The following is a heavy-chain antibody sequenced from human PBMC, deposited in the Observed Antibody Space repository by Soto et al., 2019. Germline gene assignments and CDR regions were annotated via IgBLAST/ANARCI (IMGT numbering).Heavy chain of an antibody. D-gene: IGHD2-2*01. CDR1: GGSISSGGYY. CDR2: IYYSGST. J-gene: IGHJ4*02. V-gene: IGHV4-31*03. CDR3: ARSMDQRGYYFDY. Sequence: PSETLSLTCTVSGGSISSGGYYWSWIRQHPGKGLEWIGYIYYSGSTYYNPSLKSRVTISVDTSKNQFSLKLSSVTAADTAVYYCARSMDQRGYYFDYWGQGTLVTVSP.